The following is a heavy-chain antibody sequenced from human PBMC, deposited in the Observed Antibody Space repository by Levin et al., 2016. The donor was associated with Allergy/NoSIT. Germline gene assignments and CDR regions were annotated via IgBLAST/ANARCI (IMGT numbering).Heavy chain of an antibody. Sequence: WVRQAPGQGLEWMGGIIPIFGTANYAQKFQGRVTITADESTSTAYMELSSLRSEDTAVYYCARTEYSSSRGGFIYYYYGMDVWGQGTTVTVSS. V-gene: IGHV1-69*01. CDR2: IIPIFGTA. J-gene: IGHJ6*02. D-gene: IGHD6-6*01. CDR3: ARTEYSSSRGGFIYYYYGMDV.